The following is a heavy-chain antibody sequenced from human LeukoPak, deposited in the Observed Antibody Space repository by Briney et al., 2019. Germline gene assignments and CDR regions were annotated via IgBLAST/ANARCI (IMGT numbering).Heavy chain of an antibody. CDR2: ISSNGGST. CDR3: VLAAAGSGPIWYYYYGVDV. CDR1: GFTFSSYA. D-gene: IGHD6-13*01. J-gene: IGHJ6*02. V-gene: IGHV3-64D*06. Sequence: GGSLRLSCSATGFTFSSYAMHWVRQAPGKGLEYVSAISSNGGSTYYADSVKGRFTISRDNSKNTLYLQMSSLRAEDTAVYYCVLAAAGSGPIWYYYYGVDVWGQGTTVTVSS.